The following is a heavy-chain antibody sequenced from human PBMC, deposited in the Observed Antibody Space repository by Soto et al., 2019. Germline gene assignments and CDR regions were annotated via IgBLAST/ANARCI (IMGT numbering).Heavy chain of an antibody. V-gene: IGHV1-46*03. Sequence: ASVKASCKASGYTFTSYYMHCVRQAPGQGLEWMGIINPSGGSTSYAQKFQGRVTMTRDTSTSTVYMELSSLRSEDTAVYYCARSGLRNAFDIWGQGTIVTVSS. D-gene: IGHD1-1*01. CDR1: GYTFTSYY. J-gene: IGHJ3*02. CDR2: INPSGGST. CDR3: ARSGLRNAFDI.